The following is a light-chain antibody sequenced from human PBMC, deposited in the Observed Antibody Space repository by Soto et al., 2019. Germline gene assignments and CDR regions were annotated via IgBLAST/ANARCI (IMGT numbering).Light chain of an antibody. CDR1: QSVRGY. Sequence: PGERATLSCRASQSVRGYLAWYQQKPGQAPRLLMYGASTRATGIPARFSGSGSGTDFTLTISSLQPEDFAVYFCHQDFNLPWTFGQGTKVDIK. CDR3: HQDFNLPWT. J-gene: IGKJ1*01. CDR2: GAS. V-gene: IGKV3D-7*01.